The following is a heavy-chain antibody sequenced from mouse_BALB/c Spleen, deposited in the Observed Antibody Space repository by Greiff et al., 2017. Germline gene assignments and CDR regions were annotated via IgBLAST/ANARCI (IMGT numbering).Heavy chain of an antibody. CDR3: ARGVRGFDY. CDR2: ISSGSSTI. J-gene: IGHJ2*01. V-gene: IGHV5-17*02. CDR1: GFTFSSFG. D-gene: IGHD2-14*01. Sequence: EVKLVESGGGLVQPGGSRKLSCAASGFTFSSFGMHWVRQAPEKGLEWVAYISSGSSTIYYADTVKGRFTISRDNPKNTLFLQMTSLRSEDTAMYYCARGVRGFDYWGQGTTLTVSS.